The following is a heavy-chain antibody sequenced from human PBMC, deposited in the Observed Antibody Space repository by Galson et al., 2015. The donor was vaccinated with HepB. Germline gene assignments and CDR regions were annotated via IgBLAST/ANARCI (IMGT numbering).Heavy chain of an antibody. J-gene: IGHJ3*02. Sequence: SVKVSCKVSGYTLTELSMHWVRQAPGKGLEWMGGFDPEDGETIYAQKFQGRVTMTEDTSTDTAYMELSSLRSEDTAVYYCATTYSSSSRSAFDIWGQGTMVTVSS. CDR1: GYTLTELS. V-gene: IGHV1-24*01. D-gene: IGHD6-6*01. CDR3: ATTYSSSSRSAFDI. CDR2: FDPEDGET.